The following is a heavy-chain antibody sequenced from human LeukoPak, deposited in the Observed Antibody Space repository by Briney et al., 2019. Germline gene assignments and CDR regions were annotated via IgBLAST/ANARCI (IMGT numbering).Heavy chain of an antibody. CDR2: IYTSGST. CDR1: GGSISSYY. V-gene: IGHV4-4*07. J-gene: IGHJ4*02. CDR3: AREILAAAGTRKGFDY. D-gene: IGHD6-13*01. Sequence: PSETLSLTCTVSGGSISSYYWSWIRQPAGKGLEWIGRIYTSGSTNYNPSLKSRGTMSVDTSKNQFSLKLSSVTAADTAVYYCAREILAAAGTRKGFDYWGQGTLVTVSS.